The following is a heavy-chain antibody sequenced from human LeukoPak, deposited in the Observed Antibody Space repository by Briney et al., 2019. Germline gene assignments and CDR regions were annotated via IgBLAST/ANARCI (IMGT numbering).Heavy chain of an antibody. Sequence: KPSETLSLTCAVSGYSISSSSWWGWIRQPPGKGLEWIGYIYYSGSTYYSPSLKSRVTMSVDTSKNQFSLKLSSVTAVDTAVYYCARNLLGIAVAGSWGQGILVTVSS. CDR1: GYSISSSSW. CDR2: IYYSGST. D-gene: IGHD6-13*01. V-gene: IGHV4-28*01. J-gene: IGHJ5*02. CDR3: ARNLLGIAVAGS.